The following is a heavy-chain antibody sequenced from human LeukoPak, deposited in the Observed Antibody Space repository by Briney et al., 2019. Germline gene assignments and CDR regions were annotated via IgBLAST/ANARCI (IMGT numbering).Heavy chain of an antibody. V-gene: IGHV3-33*01. Sequence: GGSLRLSCAASGFTFSSYGMHWVPQAPGKGLEWVAVIWYDGSNKYYADSVKGRFTISRDNSKNTLYLQMNSLRAEDTAVYYCARSHIVVVTAAGYYGMDVWGQGTTVTVSS. CDR2: IWYDGSNK. D-gene: IGHD2-21*02. CDR3: ARSHIVVVTAAGYYGMDV. J-gene: IGHJ6*02. CDR1: GFTFSSYG.